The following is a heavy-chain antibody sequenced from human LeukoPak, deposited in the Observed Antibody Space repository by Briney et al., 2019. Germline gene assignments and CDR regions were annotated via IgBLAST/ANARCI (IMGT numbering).Heavy chain of an antibody. V-gene: IGHV4-34*01. CDR3: ARGYRQFVY. Sequence: PSETLSLTCAVYGGSFSGYYWSWIRQPPGKGLEWIGEINHSGSTNYNPSLKSRVTISVDTSKNQFSLKLSSVTAADTAVYYCARGYRQFVYWGQGTLVTVSS. CDR1: GGSFSGYY. CDR2: INHSGST. D-gene: IGHD3-16*02. J-gene: IGHJ4*02.